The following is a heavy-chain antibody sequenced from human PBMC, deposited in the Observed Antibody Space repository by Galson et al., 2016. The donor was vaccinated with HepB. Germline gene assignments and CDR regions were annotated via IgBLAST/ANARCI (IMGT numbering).Heavy chain of an antibody. CDR2: IKSKTDGGTT. V-gene: IGHV3-15*01. CDR1: GFTFINAW. Sequence: SLRLSCAASGFTFINAWMTWVRQAPGKGLEWVAHIKSKTDGGTTDYAAPVKGRFTVSRDDSKTTVYLQMNSLKTEDTAVYYCTIPTHYLLGATPADWYFDLWGRGTLVTVSS. CDR3: TIPTHYLLGATPADWYFDL. D-gene: IGHD1-26*01. J-gene: IGHJ2*01.